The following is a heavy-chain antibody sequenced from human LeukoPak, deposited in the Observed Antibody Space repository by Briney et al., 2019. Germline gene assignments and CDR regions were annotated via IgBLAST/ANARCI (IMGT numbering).Heavy chain of an antibody. CDR1: GFTFRNYG. D-gene: IGHD5-12*01. CDR3: AKEIRSGYSGYGFGRVDY. Sequence: GGSLRLSCAASGFTFRNYGMNWVRQAPGKGLEWVAFIRYDGSNKRYADSVKGRFTISRDNSKNTLYLQMNSLRAEDTAVYYCAKEIRSGYSGYGFGRVDYWGQGTLVTVSS. V-gene: IGHV3-30*02. CDR2: IRYDGSNK. J-gene: IGHJ4*02.